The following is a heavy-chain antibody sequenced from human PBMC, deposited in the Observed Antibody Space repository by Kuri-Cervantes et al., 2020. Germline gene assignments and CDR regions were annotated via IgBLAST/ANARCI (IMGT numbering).Heavy chain of an antibody. CDR3: AKNGLWPTYDS. Sequence: GESLKISCAASGFTFSSYAMHWVRQAPGKGLEWVAVISYDGSNKYYADSVKGRFTISRDNSKNTLFLQMSSLRAEDTGVYYCAKNGLWPTYDSWGQGTLVTVSS. CDR1: GFTFSSYA. CDR2: ISYDGSNK. D-gene: IGHD3-16*01. J-gene: IGHJ5*02. V-gene: IGHV3-30-3*02.